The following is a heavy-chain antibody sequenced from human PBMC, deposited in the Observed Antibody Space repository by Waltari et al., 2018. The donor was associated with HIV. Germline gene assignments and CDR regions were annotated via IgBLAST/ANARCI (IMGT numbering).Heavy chain of an antibody. V-gene: IGHV1-18*01. CDR2: ISAYNGNT. D-gene: IGHD2-2*01. Sequence: QAQLAQSGAEVKKPGASVKVSCKASGYTFTSYGISWVRQAPGQGLEWLGWISAYNGNTNDAQKLQGRVTMTTDTSTSTAYMELRSLRSDDTAVYYCARVGCSSASCYSGWFDPWGQGTLVTVSS. J-gene: IGHJ5*02. CDR1: GYTFTSYG. CDR3: ARVGCSSASCYSGWFDP.